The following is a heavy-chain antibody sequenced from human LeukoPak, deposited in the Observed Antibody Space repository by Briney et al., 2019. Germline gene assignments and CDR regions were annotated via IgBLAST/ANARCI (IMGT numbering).Heavy chain of an antibody. Sequence: GESLKISCKGSGYSFTSYWIGWVRQMPGKGLEWMGIIYPGDSDTRYSPSFQGQVTISADKSISTAYLQWSSLKASDTAMYYCARAPYYYGSGSYSLPFDYWGQGTLVTVSS. V-gene: IGHV5-51*01. CDR3: ARAPYYYGSGSYSLPFDY. J-gene: IGHJ4*02. CDR1: GYSFTSYW. CDR2: IYPGDSDT. D-gene: IGHD3-10*01.